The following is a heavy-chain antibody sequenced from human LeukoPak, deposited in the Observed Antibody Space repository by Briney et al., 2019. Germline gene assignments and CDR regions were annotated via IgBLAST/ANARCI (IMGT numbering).Heavy chain of an antibody. J-gene: IGHJ4*02. Sequence: GGSLRLSCAASGFTFSSYWMHWVRQAPGKGLVWVSRINSDGSSTSYADSVKGRFTISRDNAKNTLYLQMNSLRADDTAVYYCAKARYDGEVMIAATDYWGQGTLVTVSS. CDR3: AKARYDGEVMIAATDY. D-gene: IGHD2-15*01. CDR1: GFTFSSYW. CDR2: INSDGSST. V-gene: IGHV3-74*01.